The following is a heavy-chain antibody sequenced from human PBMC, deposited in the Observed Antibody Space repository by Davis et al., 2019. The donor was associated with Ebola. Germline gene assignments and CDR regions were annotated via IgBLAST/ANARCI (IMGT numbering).Heavy chain of an antibody. CDR2: FDPEDGET. CDR3: AAFKHPGYSSGWYWFDP. J-gene: IGHJ5*02. CDR1: GGTFSTYD. D-gene: IGHD6-19*01. Sequence: AASVKVSCKASGGTFSTYDINWVRQAPGQGLEWMGGFDPEDGETIYAQKFQGRVTMTKDTSTDTHYMELSSLRSEDTAVYYCAAFKHPGYSSGWYWFDPWGQGTLVTVSS. V-gene: IGHV1-24*01.